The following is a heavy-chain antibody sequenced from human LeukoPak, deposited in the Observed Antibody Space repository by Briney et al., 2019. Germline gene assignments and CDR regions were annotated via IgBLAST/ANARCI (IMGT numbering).Heavy chain of an antibody. Sequence: GASVKVSCKASGYTFTSYDINWVRQATGQGLEWMGRMNPNSGNTGYAQKFQGRVTMTRNTSISTAYMELSSLRSEDTAVYYCSSGGGSSYYYYGMDVWGQGTTVTVSS. J-gene: IGHJ6*02. V-gene: IGHV1-8*01. D-gene: IGHD2-15*01. CDR3: SSGGGSSYYYYGMDV. CDR1: GYTFTSYD. CDR2: MNPNSGNT.